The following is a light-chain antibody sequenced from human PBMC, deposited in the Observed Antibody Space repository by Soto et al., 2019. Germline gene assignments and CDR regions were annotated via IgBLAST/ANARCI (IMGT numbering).Light chain of an antibody. CDR2: DVT. CDR1: STDVGGYDF. V-gene: IGLV2-11*01. J-gene: IGLJ2*01. CDR3: CSYAGTYPLV. Sequence: QSALTQPRSVSGSPGQSVTISCTGTSTDVGGYDFVYWYQQHPGRDPQLMIYDVTKRPSGVPDRFSGAKSGNTASLTISGLQAEDEADYYCCSYAGTYPLVFGGGTKLTVL.